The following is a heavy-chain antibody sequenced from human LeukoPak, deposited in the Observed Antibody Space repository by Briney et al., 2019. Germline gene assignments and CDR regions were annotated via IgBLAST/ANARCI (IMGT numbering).Heavy chain of an antibody. CDR3: ARDRGYSGNWFDP. CDR1: GGTFNSYA. J-gene: IGHJ5*02. D-gene: IGHD5-12*01. Sequence: SVKVSCKASGGTFNSYAISWVRQAPGQGLEWMGGIIPIFGTPKYAQKYQGRVTVTADESTSTAYMELRSLRSDDTAVYYCARDRGYSGNWFDPWGQGTLVTVSS. V-gene: IGHV1-69*13. CDR2: IIPIFGTP.